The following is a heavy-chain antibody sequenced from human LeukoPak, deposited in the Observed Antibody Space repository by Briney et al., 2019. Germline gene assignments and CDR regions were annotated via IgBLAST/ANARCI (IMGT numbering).Heavy chain of an antibody. CDR1: GGTFSSYA. J-gene: IGHJ3*02. CDR2: IIPIFGTA. CDR3: AYSSGGGGPYDAFDI. D-gene: IGHD6-19*01. Sequence: GASVKVSCKASGGTFSSYAISWVRQAPGQGLEWMGGIIPIFGTANYAQKFQGRVTITADESTSTAYMELSSLKASDTAMYYCAYSSGGGGPYDAFDIWGQGTKVTVSS. V-gene: IGHV1-69*13.